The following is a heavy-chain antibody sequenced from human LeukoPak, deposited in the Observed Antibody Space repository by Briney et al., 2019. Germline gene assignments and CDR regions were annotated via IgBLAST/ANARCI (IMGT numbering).Heavy chain of an antibody. CDR1: GFTFSDYY. J-gene: IGHJ4*02. V-gene: IGHV4-34*01. CDR3: ARHTMNTYYYGSGSYYRGFDY. Sequence: GSLRLSCAASGFTFSDYYWSWIRQPPGKGLEWIGEINHSGSTNYNPSLKSRVTISVDTSKNQFSLKLSSVTAADTAVYYCARHTMNTYYYGSGSYYRGFDYWGQGTLVTVSS. D-gene: IGHD3-10*01. CDR2: INHSGST.